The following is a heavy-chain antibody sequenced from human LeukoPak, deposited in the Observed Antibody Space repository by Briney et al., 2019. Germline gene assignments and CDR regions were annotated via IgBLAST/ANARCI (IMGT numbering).Heavy chain of an antibody. CDR1: GGTFSSYA. D-gene: IGHD3-3*01. CDR2: IIPIFGTA. CDR3: ARGLIYDFWSGYYY. V-gene: IGHV1-69*13. Sequence: GASVKVSCKASGGTFSSYAISWVRQAPGQGLEWMGGIIPIFGTANYAQKFQGRVTITADESTSTAYMELSSLRSEDTAVYYCARGLIYDFWSGYYYWGQGTLVTVSS. J-gene: IGHJ4*02.